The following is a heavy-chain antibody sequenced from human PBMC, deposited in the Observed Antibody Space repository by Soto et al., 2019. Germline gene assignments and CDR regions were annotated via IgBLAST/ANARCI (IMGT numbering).Heavy chain of an antibody. CDR3: AKPFHLEQWLLVSLDY. Sequence: GGSLRLSCAASGFTFSSYGMHWVRQAPGKGLEWVAVISYDGSNKYYADSVKGRFTISRDNSKNTLYLQMNSLRAEDTAVYYCAKPFHLEQWLLVSLDYWGQGTLVTVSS. V-gene: IGHV3-30*18. CDR1: GFTFSSYG. CDR2: ISYDGSNK. J-gene: IGHJ4*02. D-gene: IGHD6-19*01.